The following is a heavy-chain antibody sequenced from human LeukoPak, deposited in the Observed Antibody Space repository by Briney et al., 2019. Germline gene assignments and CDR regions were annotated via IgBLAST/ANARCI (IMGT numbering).Heavy chain of an antibody. D-gene: IGHD2/OR15-2a*01. J-gene: IGHJ3*02. CDR2: IKEDGSEM. V-gene: IGHV3-7*04. Sequence: GGSLILSCVASGFIFSDYWMTWVRQAPGKGLEWVANIKEDGSEMHYVDSVKGRFTISRDNAKHTVYLQMNSLRAEDTAVYYCARGGNYLLDAFDIWGQGTMVTVSS. CDR1: GFIFSDYW. CDR3: ARGGNYLLDAFDI.